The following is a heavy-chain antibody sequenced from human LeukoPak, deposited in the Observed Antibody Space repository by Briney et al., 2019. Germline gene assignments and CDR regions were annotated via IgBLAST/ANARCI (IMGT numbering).Heavy chain of an antibody. J-gene: IGHJ1*01. CDR3: ARRYGSGYYSAEYFQH. CDR2: IYPGDSDT. Sequence: GASLQISCKGSGYSFTSYWIGWVRQMPGKGLEWMGIIYPGDSDTRYSPSFQGQVTISADKSISTAYLQWSSLKASDTAMYYCARRYGSGYYSAEYFQHWGQGTLVTVSS. CDR1: GYSFTSYW. V-gene: IGHV5-51*01. D-gene: IGHD3-22*01.